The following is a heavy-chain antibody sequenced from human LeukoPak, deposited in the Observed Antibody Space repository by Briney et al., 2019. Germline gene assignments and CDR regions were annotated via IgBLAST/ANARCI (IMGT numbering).Heavy chain of an antibody. J-gene: IGHJ6*03. CDR3: ARADSSIAARLSRSSIFNYYYYMDV. D-gene: IGHD6-6*01. Sequence: PGGSLRLSCAASGFTFSVHWMSWVRQAPGKGLEWVANIHQDGSDKYYVDSVKGRFTISRDNAKNSLYLQMNSLRAEDTAVYYCARADSSIAARLSRSSIFNYYYYMDVWGKGTTVTVSS. CDR2: IHQDGSDK. V-gene: IGHV3-7*01. CDR1: GFTFSVHW.